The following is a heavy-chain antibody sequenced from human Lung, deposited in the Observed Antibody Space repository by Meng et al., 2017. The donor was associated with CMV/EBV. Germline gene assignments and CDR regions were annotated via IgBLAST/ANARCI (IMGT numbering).Heavy chain of an antibody. D-gene: IGHD2-2*02. CDR1: GFTFSTYW. J-gene: IGHJ6*02. Sequence: LXLSXAASGFTFSTYWMHWVRQVPGKGLVWVSRISSDGSSTRSYADSVKGRFTISRDNAKNTLYLQMNSLRAEDTAVYYCVRGAMCSSTSCYKYYYYGMDVXGQGXTVTVSS. CDR3: VRGAMCSSTSCYKYYYYGMDV. CDR2: ISSDGSST. V-gene: IGHV3-74*01.